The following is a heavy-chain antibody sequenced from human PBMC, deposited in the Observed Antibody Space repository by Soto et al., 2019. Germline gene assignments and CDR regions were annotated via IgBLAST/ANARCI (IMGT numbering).Heavy chain of an antibody. D-gene: IGHD3-3*01. CDR2: INPATGAA. CDR3: ARGGGVGVAGSAAFDM. J-gene: IGHJ3*02. Sequence: QLHLVQSGAVVKKPGASVTVSCSASGYPVTAYYMHWVRQAPGRGLEWMGGINPATGAAKYTQTFQGRVTTTRDTSTSTVFMELSGLTSGDTALFYCARGGGVGVAGSAAFDMWGQGTLVTVSS. CDR1: GYPVTAYY. V-gene: IGHV1-2*02.